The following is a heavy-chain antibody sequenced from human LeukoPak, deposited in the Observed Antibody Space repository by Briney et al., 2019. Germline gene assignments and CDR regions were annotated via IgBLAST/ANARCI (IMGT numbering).Heavy chain of an antibody. Sequence: ASVKVSCKASGYTFTSYGISWVRQAPGQGLEWMGWISTYNGNTNYAQKLQGRVTMTTDTSTSTAYMELRSLRSDDTAVYYCVSSHIRDTFDLWGQGTMVTVSS. CDR2: ISTYNGNT. CDR3: VSSHIRDTFDL. D-gene: IGHD2-2*01. J-gene: IGHJ3*01. CDR1: GYTFTSYG. V-gene: IGHV1-18*01.